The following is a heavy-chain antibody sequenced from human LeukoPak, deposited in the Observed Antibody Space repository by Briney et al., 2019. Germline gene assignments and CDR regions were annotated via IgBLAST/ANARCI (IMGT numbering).Heavy chain of an antibody. CDR2: IYTSGST. CDR1: GASISSGSYY. D-gene: IGHD6-19*01. CDR3: ARAPRIAVAGTWFDY. J-gene: IGHJ4*02. V-gene: IGHV4-61*09. Sequence: SETLSLTCTVSGASISSGSYYWSWIRQPAGKGLEWIGHIYTSGSTNYNPSLKSRVTISVDTSKNQFSLKLSSVTAADTAVYYCARAPRIAVAGTWFDYWGQGTLVTVSS.